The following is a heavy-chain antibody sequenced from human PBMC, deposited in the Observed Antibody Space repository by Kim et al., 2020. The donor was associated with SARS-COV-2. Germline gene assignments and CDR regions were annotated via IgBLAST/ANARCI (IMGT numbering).Heavy chain of an antibody. Sequence: GGSLRLSCTASGFIFGDYAMSWFRQAPGKGLEWVGFIRSKVYAGTTEYATSVKDRFTISRDDSKSVAYLQMNSLRTDDIAVYYCTRGGRGYGGFYFDSWGQGTPVTVSS. D-gene: IGHD5-18*01. CDR2: IRSKVYAGTT. V-gene: IGHV3-49*03. CDR1: GFIFGDYA. J-gene: IGHJ4*02. CDR3: TRGGRGYGGFYFDS.